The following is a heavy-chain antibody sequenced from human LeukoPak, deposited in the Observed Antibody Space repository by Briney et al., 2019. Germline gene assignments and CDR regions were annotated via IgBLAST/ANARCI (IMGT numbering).Heavy chain of an antibody. V-gene: IGHV3-23*01. D-gene: IGHD3-10*02. J-gene: IGHJ6*04. CDR2: ISGSGGST. CDR3: AELGITMIGGV. Sequence: PGGTLRLSCAASGFTFSNNGMNWVRQAPGKGLEWVSGISGSGGSTYYADSVKGRFTISRDNSKNTLYLQMNSLRAEDTAVYYCAELGITMIGGVWGKGTTVTISS. CDR1: GFTFSNNG.